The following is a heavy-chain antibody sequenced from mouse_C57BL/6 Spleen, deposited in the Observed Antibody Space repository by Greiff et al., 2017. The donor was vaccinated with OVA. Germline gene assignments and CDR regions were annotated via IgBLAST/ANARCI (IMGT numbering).Heavy chain of an antibody. Sequence: VKLQESGPGLVQPSQSLSITCTVSGFSLTSYGVHWVRQSPGKGLEWLGVIWSGGSTDYNAAFISRLSISKDNSKSQVFFKMNSLQADDTAIYYCARNSGTVVARYFDVWGTGTTVTVSS. CDR1: GFSLTSYG. J-gene: IGHJ1*03. CDR2: IWSGGST. CDR3: ARNSGTVVARYFDV. V-gene: IGHV2-2*01. D-gene: IGHD1-1*01.